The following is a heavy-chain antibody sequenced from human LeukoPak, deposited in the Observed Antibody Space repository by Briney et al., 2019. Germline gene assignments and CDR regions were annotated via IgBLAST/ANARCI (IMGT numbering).Heavy chain of an antibody. V-gene: IGHV1-8*01. Sequence: GASVKVSCKASGYTFTSYDINWVRQATGQGLEWMGWMNPNSGNTGYAQKFQGRVTMTRNTSISTAYMELSSLRSEDTAVYYCAGGRRYSSGWYVHYWGQGTLVTVSS. CDR2: MNPNSGNT. D-gene: IGHD6-19*01. CDR3: AGGRRYSSGWYVHY. J-gene: IGHJ4*02. CDR1: GYTFTSYD.